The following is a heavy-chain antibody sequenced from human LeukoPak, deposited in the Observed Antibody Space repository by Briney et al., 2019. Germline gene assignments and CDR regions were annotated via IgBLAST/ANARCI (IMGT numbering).Heavy chain of an antibody. V-gene: IGHV3-33*01. J-gene: IGHJ4*02. CDR3: ARGQLGLHYFDY. CDR2: IWYDGSNK. CDR1: GFTFSSYG. Sequence: GGSLRLSCAASGFTFSSYGMHWVRQAPGKGLEGVAVIWYDGSNKYYAASVKGRFTISRDNSKDTLYLQMNSLRAEDTAVYYCARGQLGLHYFDYWGQGTLVTVSS. D-gene: IGHD6-13*01.